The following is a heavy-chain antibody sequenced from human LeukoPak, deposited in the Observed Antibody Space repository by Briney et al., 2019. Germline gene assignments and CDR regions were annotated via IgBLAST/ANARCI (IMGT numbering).Heavy chain of an antibody. CDR3: ARDQSSYYYDSSDYLAFDI. J-gene: IGHJ3*02. CDR2: IYYSGST. Sequence: PSETLSLTCTVSGGSISSYYWSWIRQPPGKGLEWIGYIYYSGSTNYNPSLKSRVTISVDTSKNQFSLKLSSVTAADTAVYYCARDQSSYYYDSSDYLAFDIWGQGTMVTVSS. V-gene: IGHV4-59*01. D-gene: IGHD3-22*01. CDR1: GGSISSYY.